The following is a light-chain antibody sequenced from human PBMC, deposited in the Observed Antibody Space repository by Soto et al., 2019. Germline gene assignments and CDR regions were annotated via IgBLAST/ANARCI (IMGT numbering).Light chain of an antibody. CDR1: QTIINC. J-gene: IGKJ1*01. CDR3: QECNSYWT. Sequence: DIEMTQSPSTLSASVGDRVTITCRASQTIINCLAWFQQKPGKAPKLLIYKTSSLQSGVPSRFSGSGSGTEFTLSISSLQPDDFGTYYCQECNSYWTFGQGTKVEVK. CDR2: KTS. V-gene: IGKV1-5*03.